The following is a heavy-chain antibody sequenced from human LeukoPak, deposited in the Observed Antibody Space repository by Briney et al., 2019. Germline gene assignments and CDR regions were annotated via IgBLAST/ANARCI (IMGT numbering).Heavy chain of an antibody. CDR1: GYTLTSYG. CDR3: ARGGIRGWKVYYYMDV. J-gene: IGHJ6*03. Sequence: GASVKVSCKASGYTLTSYGISWVRQAPGQGLEWMGWINAYNGNTNYAQKLQGRVTMTTDTSTSTAYMELRSLRSDDTAVYYCARGGIRGWKVYYYMDVWGKGTTVTVSS. CDR2: INAYNGNT. V-gene: IGHV1-18*01. D-gene: IGHD1-1*01.